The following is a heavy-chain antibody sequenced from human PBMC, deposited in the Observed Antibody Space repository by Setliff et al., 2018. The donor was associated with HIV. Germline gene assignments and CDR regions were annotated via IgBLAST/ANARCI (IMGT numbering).Heavy chain of an antibody. Sequence: PGGSLRLSCAASGFTFSDYYMSWIRQAPGMGLEWVSYLNNDGTTIYYADSVRGRFTISRDNARDSLYLQMNSLRAEDTAVYYCVRDTASGWMLTNWGQGTLVTVSS. CDR3: VRDTASGWMLTN. CDR2: LNNDGTTI. D-gene: IGHD2-21*02. J-gene: IGHJ4*02. V-gene: IGHV3-11*04. CDR1: GFTFSDYY.